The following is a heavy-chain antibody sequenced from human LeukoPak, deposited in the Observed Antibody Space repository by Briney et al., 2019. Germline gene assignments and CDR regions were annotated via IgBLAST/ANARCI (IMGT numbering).Heavy chain of an antibody. D-gene: IGHD5-12*01. V-gene: IGHV4-61*02. Sequence: PSQTLSLTCTVSGGSISSGSYYWSWIRQLAGKGLEWIGRIYTSGSTNYNPSLKSRVTISVDTSKNQFSLKLSSVTAADTAVYYCARSVGQWLRSNSFDYWGQGTLVTVSS. J-gene: IGHJ4*02. CDR2: IYTSGST. CDR3: ARSVGQWLRSNSFDY. CDR1: GGSISSGSYY.